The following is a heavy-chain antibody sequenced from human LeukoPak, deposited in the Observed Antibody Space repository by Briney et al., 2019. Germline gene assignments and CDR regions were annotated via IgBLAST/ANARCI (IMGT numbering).Heavy chain of an antibody. V-gene: IGHV4-34*01. CDR1: XESXXXXY. CDR3: AREYPKGGSYRFDP. Sequence: XTXAXXXESXXXXYWSWIRQPPGKGLEWIGEINHSGSTNYNPSLKSRVTISVDTSKNHFSLKLSSVTAADTAVYYCAREYPKGGSYRFDPWGQGTLVTVSS. CDR2: INHSGST. D-gene: IGHD1-26*01. J-gene: IGHJ5*02.